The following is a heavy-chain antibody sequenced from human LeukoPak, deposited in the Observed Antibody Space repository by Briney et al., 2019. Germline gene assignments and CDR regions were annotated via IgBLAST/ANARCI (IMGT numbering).Heavy chain of an antibody. V-gene: IGHV4-4*07. CDR1: GGSISSYY. Sequence: SETLSLTCTVSGGSISSYYWSWVRQPAGKGLEWIGRIYSSGNTDYNPSLKSRVTMSVDMSKNQFSLNLRFVTAADTALYYCARMYSGSYGGIDYWGQGTLVTVSS. J-gene: IGHJ4*02. CDR3: ARMYSGSYGGIDY. D-gene: IGHD1-26*01. CDR2: IYSSGNT.